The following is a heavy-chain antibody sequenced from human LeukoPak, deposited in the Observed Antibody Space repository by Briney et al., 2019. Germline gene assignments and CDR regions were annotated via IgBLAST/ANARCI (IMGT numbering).Heavy chain of an antibody. V-gene: IGHV4-59*08. CDR1: SGSISSYY. CDR2: IYYSGST. Sequence: SETLSLTCTVSSGSISSYYWSWIRQPPGKGLEWIGYIYYSGSTNYNPSLKSRVTISVDTSKNQLSLKLSSVTAADTAVYYCARHGTISSESYFDYWGQGALVTVSS. D-gene: IGHD1-14*01. CDR3: ARHGTISSESYFDY. J-gene: IGHJ4*02.